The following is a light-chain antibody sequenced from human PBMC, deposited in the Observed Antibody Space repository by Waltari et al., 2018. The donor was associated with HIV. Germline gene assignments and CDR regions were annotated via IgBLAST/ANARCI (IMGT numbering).Light chain of an antibody. Sequence: DIQLTQSPSSVSVSVGDTVTITCRASRDISGLLAWYQQKPGRAPELMFYAASILHRADRSRFSARRSGTQFTLTIASLQPEDFATYYCQQTNNFPLTFGGGTKV. J-gene: IGKJ4*01. V-gene: IGKV1-12*01. CDR3: QQTNNFPLT. CDR1: RDISGL. CDR2: AAS.